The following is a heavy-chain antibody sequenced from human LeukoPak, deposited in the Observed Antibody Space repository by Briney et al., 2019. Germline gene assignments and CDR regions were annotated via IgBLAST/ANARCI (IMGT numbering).Heavy chain of an antibody. V-gene: IGHV4-61*01. Sequence: SETLSLTCTVSGGSVSSGSYYWSWIRQPPGKGLEWIGYIYYSGSTNYNPSLKSRVTISVDTSKNQFSLKLSSVTAADTAVYYCARDTEAGSDAFDIWGQGTMVTVSS. J-gene: IGHJ3*02. CDR2: IYYSGST. D-gene: IGHD6-13*01. CDR1: GGSVSSGSYY. CDR3: ARDTEAGSDAFDI.